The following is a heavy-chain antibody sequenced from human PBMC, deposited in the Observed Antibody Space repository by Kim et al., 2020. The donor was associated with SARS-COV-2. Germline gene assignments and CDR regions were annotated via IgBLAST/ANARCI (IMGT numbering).Heavy chain of an antibody. CDR3: ARDSQGYDILTGSDY. D-gene: IGHD3-9*01. Sequence: SGEGRFTISRDNSKNTLYLQMNSLRAEDTAVYYCARDSQGYDILTGSDYWGQGTLVTVSS. J-gene: IGHJ4*02. V-gene: IGHV3-30*01.